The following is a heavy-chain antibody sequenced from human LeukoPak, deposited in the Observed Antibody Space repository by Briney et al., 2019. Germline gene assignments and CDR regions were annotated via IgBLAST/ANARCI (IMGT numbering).Heavy chain of an antibody. D-gene: IGHD3-3*01. CDR3: ARGGSRQYEYYDFWSGYGPLDY. V-gene: IGHV3-53*01. Sequence: GGSLRLSCAASGFTVSSNYMSWVRQAPGKGLEWVSVIYSGGSTYYADSVKGRFTISRDNSKNTLYLQMNSLRAEDTAVYYCARGGSRQYEYYDFWSGYGPLDYWGQGTLVTVFS. J-gene: IGHJ4*02. CDR2: IYSGGST. CDR1: GFTVSSNY.